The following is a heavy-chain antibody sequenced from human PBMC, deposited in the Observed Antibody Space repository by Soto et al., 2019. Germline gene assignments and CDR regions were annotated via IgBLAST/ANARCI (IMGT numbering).Heavy chain of an antibody. CDR1: GFTFDDYA. J-gene: IGHJ5*02. D-gene: IGHD4-17*01. CDR3: AKWGSSILRGSWFDP. CDR2: ISWNSGSI. V-gene: IGHV3-9*01. Sequence: EVQLVESGGGLVQPGRSLRLSCAASGFTFDDYAMHWVRQAPGKGLEWVSGISWNSGSIGYADSVKGRFTISRDNAKNSLYLQMNSLRAEDTALYYSAKWGSSILRGSWFDPWGQGTLVTVSS.